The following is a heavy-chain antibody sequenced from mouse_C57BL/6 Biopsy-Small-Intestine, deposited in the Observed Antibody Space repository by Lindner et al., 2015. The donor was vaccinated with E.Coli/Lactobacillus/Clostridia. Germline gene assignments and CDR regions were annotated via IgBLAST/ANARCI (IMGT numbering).Heavy chain of an antibody. Sequence: VQLQESGPELVKPGASVKISCTASGDSSTDYNLNWVKQSNVKSLEWIGVVNPKYGTTNYNQRFRGKATLTVDHSSRTAYMQLNSLTSEDSAVYYCARCYGGFIYAMEYWGQGTSVTVSS. J-gene: IGHJ4*01. CDR3: ARCYGGFIYAMEY. V-gene: IGHV1-39*01. D-gene: IGHD1-1*02. CDR2: VNPKYGTT. CDR1: GDSSTDYN.